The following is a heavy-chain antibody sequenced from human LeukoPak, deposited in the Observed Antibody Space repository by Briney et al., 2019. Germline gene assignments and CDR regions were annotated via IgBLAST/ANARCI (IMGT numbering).Heavy chain of an antibody. Sequence: ASVKVSCKASGYTFTSYDINWVRQATGQGLEWMGWMNPNSGNTGYAQKFQGRVTITRNTSISTAYMELSSLRSEDTAVYYCARRGYCSSTSCPWAFDIWGQGTMVTVSS. CDR2: MNPNSGNT. D-gene: IGHD2-2*01. CDR3: ARRGYCSSTSCPWAFDI. V-gene: IGHV1-8*03. CDR1: GYTFTSYD. J-gene: IGHJ3*02.